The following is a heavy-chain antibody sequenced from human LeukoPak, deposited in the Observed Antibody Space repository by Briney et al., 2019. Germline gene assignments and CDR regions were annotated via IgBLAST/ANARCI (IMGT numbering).Heavy chain of an antibody. CDR2: INPNSGGT. V-gene: IGHV1-2*02. CDR3: ARGDYYYGSGSSERYFDL. J-gene: IGHJ2*01. CDR1: GYTFTGYY. D-gene: IGHD3-10*01. Sequence: ASVKVSCKASGYTFTGYYMHWVRQAPGQGLEWMGWINPNSGGTNYAQKLQGRVTMTTDTSTSTAYMELRSLRSDDTAVYYCARGDYYYGSGSSERYFDLWGRGTLVTVSS.